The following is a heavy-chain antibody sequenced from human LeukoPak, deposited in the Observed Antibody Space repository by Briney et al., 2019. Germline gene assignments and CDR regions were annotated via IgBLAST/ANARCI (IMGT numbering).Heavy chain of an antibody. CDR3: ARKGHGHATIFGVVIIDYFDY. CDR2: INHSGST. J-gene: IGHJ4*02. CDR1: GGSLSGYY. D-gene: IGHD3-3*01. Sequence: SETLSLTCAVYGGSLSGYYWSWIRQPPGKGLEWIGEINHSGSTNYNPSLKSRVTISVDTSKNQFSLKLSSVTAADTAVYYCARKGHGHATIFGVVIIDYFDYWGQGTLVTVSS. V-gene: IGHV4-34*01.